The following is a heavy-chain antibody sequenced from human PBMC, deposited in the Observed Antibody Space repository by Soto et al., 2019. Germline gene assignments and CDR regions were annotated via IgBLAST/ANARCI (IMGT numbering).Heavy chain of an antibody. D-gene: IGHD6-25*01. J-gene: IGHJ4*02. V-gene: IGHV1-8*01. CDR1: GYTFTTYD. CDR2: MNPYTGNT. CDR3: ARRKERSGPNYFDS. Sequence: QVQLVQSGAEVRKPGASVKVSCKASGYTFTTYDIHWVRQAPGQGLEWLGWMNPYTGNTGYAQKFRGIVTVTRNTSISTAYMELSSLRSDDTAVYYCARRKERSGPNYFDSWGQETLDTVSS.